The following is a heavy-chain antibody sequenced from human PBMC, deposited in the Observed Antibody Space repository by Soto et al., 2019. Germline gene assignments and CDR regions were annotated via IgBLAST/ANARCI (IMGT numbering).Heavy chain of an antibody. J-gene: IGHJ5*02. V-gene: IGHV4-34*01. Sequence: QVQLQQWGAGLLKPSETLSLTCAVYGGSFSGYYWSWIRQPPGKGLEWIGEINHSGSTNYNPSLKSRVTISVDTSKNQHSLKLTSVTAADTAVYYWARGMIAGFDPWGQGTLVTVSS. D-gene: IGHD3-22*01. CDR2: INHSGST. CDR3: ARGMIAGFDP. CDR1: GGSFSGYY.